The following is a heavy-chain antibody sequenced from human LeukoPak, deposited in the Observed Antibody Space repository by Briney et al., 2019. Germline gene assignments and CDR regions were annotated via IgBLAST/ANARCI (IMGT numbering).Heavy chain of an antibody. V-gene: IGHV3-33*01. D-gene: IGHD3-22*01. J-gene: IGHJ3*02. CDR2: IWFDGIRK. Sequence: GGSLRLSCAASGFTFSNYGMHWVRQFPGKGLEWVAAIWFDGIRKYYADSVKGRLTISRDNSKNTMYLQMNSLRAEDTAVYYCARDLEDSSPFGAFDMWGQGTMVTVSS. CDR1: GFTFSNYG. CDR3: ARDLEDSSPFGAFDM.